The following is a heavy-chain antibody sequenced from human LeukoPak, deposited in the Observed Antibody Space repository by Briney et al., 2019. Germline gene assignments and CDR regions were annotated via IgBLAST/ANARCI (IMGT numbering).Heavy chain of an antibody. J-gene: IGHJ4*02. CDR2: IYSGGST. CDR3: AREGGPVVPAADY. Sequence: GGSPRLSCAASGFTVSSNYMSWVRQAPGKGLEWVSVIYSGGSTYYADSVKGRFTVSRDNSKNTLYLQMNSLRAEDTAVYYCAREGGPVVPAADYWGQGTLVTVSS. D-gene: IGHD2-2*01. V-gene: IGHV3-66*02. CDR1: GFTVSSNY.